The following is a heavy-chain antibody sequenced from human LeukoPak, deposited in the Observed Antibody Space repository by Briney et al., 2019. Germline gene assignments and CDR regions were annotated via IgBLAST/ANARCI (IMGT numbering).Heavy chain of an antibody. CDR1: GFSLSTTRGG. D-gene: IGHD2-15*01. CDR2: IYWDDDK. Sequence: SGPTLAKPTQTLTLTCTFPGFSLSTTRGGVGWIRQPPGKALERLAPIYWDDDKRYSPSLKSSLTITKDTSKNQGVLTMTNMDPVDTATYCGAHRRGQLLLENWFDPWGQGTLVTVSS. CDR3: AHRRGQLLLENWFDP. V-gene: IGHV2-5*02. J-gene: IGHJ5*02.